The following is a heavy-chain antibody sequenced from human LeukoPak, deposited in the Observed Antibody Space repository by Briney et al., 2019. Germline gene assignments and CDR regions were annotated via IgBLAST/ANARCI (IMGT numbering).Heavy chain of an antibody. CDR2: IYDSGST. CDR3: ARDPHVSGWSYFDY. D-gene: IGHD6-19*01. CDR1: GSSISSGYY. J-gene: IGHJ4*02. Sequence: SETLSLTCSVSGSSISSGYYWGWIRQPPGKGLEWIGSIYDSGSTYYNLSFTSRVTISVDTSKNQFSLKLSSVTAADTAVYYCARDPHVSGWSYFDYWGQGTLVTVSS. V-gene: IGHV4-38-2*02.